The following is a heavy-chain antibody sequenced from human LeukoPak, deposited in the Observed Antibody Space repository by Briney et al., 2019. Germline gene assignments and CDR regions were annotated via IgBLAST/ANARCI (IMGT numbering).Heavy chain of an antibody. CDR2: ISAYNGNT. CDR3: ARGTHSSSWYHYYYGMDV. J-gene: IGHJ6*02. Sequence: GASVKVSCKAFGYTFTSYGISWVRQAPGQGLEWMGWISAYNGNTNYAQKLQGRVTMTTDTSTSTAYMELRSLRSDDTAVYYCARGTHSSSWYHYYYGMDVWGQGTTVTVSS. CDR1: GYTFTSYG. V-gene: IGHV1-18*01. D-gene: IGHD6-13*01.